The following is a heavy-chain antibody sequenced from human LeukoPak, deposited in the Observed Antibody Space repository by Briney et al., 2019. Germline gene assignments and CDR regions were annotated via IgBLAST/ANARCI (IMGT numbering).Heavy chain of an antibody. CDR2: ISSSSTTI. J-gene: IGHJ3*02. D-gene: IGHD2-2*01. CDR1: GFTFSSYS. V-gene: IGHV3-48*01. Sequence: GGSLRLSCAASGFTFSSYSMNWVRQAPGKGLEWVSYISSSSTTIYYADSVKGRFTISRDNAKSSLYLQMNSLRAEDTAVYYCARAGSFIVVVPAAAFDIWGQGTMVTVSS. CDR3: ARAGSFIVVVPAAAFDI.